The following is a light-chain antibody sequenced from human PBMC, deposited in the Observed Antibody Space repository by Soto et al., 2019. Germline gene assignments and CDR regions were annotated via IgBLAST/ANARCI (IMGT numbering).Light chain of an antibody. CDR2: GVT. Sequence: QSVLTQPPSVSGAPGQSVTISCTGGWSNIGAGYEIHWYQHLPGRAPKLLIYGVTNRPSGVPDRFSGSRSGTSASLAITGLQAEDEADYHCASWDDSLNGVVFGGGTKVTVL. V-gene: IGLV1-40*01. CDR1: WSNIGAGYE. CDR3: ASWDDSLNGVV. J-gene: IGLJ2*01.